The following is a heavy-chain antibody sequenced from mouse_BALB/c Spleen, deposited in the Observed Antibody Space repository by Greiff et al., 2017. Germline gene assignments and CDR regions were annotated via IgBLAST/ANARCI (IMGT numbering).Heavy chain of an antibody. D-gene: IGHD1-1*01. Sequence: EVQVVESGGGLVKPGGSLKLSCAASGFTFSDYYMYWVRQTPEKRLEWVATISDGGSYTYYPDSVKGRFTISRDNAKNNLYLQMSSLKSEDTAMYYCARDYYGSSYWYFDVWGAGTTVTVSS. CDR2: ISDGGSYT. V-gene: IGHV5-4*02. CDR3: ARDYYGSSYWYFDV. CDR1: GFTFSDYY. J-gene: IGHJ1*01.